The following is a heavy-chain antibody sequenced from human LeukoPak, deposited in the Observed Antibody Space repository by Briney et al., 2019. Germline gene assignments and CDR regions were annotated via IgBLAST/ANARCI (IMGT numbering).Heavy chain of an antibody. Sequence: GASVKVSCKTSGYTFTRYYTQWVRQAPGHGLEWMGIINPISGATDYAQKFQGRVTMTRDTSTSTVYMELSSLRSEDTAMYYCARLPYRDGVAQDYWGQGTLVTVSP. CDR3: ARLPYRDGVAQDY. CDR1: GYTFTRYY. CDR2: INPISGAT. V-gene: IGHV1-46*01. J-gene: IGHJ4*02. D-gene: IGHD3-16*02.